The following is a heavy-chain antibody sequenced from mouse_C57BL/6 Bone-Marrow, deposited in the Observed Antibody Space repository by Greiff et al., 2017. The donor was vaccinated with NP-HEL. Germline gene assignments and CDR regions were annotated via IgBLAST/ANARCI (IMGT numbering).Heavy chain of an antibody. CDR3: ARSGITTVARRDY. Sequence: QVQLQQPGTELVKPGASVKLSCKASGYTFTSYWMHWVTQRPGQGLEWIGNINPSNGGTKYNEKFKSKATLTVDKSSSTAYMQRSSLTSEDSAVYYCARSGITTVARRDYWGQGTTLTVSS. V-gene: IGHV1-53*01. CDR1: GYTFTSYW. J-gene: IGHJ2*01. D-gene: IGHD1-1*01. CDR2: INPSNGGT.